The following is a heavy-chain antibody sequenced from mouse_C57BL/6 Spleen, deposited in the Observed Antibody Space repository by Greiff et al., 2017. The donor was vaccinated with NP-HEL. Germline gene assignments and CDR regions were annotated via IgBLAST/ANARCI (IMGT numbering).Heavy chain of an antibody. Sequence: EVKLMESGGGLVKPGGSLKLSCAASGFTFSSYTMSWVRQTPEKRLEWVATISGGGGNTYYPDSVQGRFTISRDNAKNTLYLQMSSLRSEDTALYYCARRGVYWYFDVWGTGTTVTVSS. J-gene: IGHJ1*03. V-gene: IGHV5-9*01. CDR2: ISGGGGNT. CDR3: ARRGVYWYFDV. CDR1: GFTFSSYT.